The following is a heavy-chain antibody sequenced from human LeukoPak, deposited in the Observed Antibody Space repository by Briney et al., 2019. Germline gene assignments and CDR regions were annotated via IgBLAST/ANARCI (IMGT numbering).Heavy chain of an antibody. CDR3: AKDNGEQYYFDY. J-gene: IGHJ4*02. CDR2: ISGSGDST. D-gene: IGHD6-19*01. CDR1: GFTFSSYA. Sequence: PGGSLRLSCAASGFTFSSYAMSWVRQAPGKGLEWVSAISGSGDSTYYADPVKGRFTISRDNSKNTLYLQMNSLRAEDTAVYYCAKDNGEQYYFDYWGQGTLVTVSS. V-gene: IGHV3-23*01.